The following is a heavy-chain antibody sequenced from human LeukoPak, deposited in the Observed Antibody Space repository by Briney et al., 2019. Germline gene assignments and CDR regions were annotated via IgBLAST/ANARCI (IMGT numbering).Heavy chain of an antibody. CDR1: GFTFSTYS. V-gene: IGHV3-48*02. CDR2: ISSSSTTI. CDR3: ARDHYSRNDH. J-gene: IGHJ4*02. D-gene: IGHD6-13*01. Sequence: PGGSLRLSCAASGFTFSTYSMTWVRQAPGKGLEWVSYISSSSTTIYYAGSVKGRFTISRDNAKKSVYLQMNSLRDEDTAVHYCARDHYSRNDHWGQGTLVTVSS.